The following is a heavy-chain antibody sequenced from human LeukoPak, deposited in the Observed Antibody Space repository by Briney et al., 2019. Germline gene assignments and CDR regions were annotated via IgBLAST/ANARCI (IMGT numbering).Heavy chain of an antibody. CDR2: IHAYNGNT. D-gene: IGHD6-13*01. J-gene: IGHJ6*02. CDR3: ARDQQQLAPNYYYYYGMDV. V-gene: IGHV1-18*01. Sequence: ASVKVSCKASGYTFTSYGISWVRQAPGQGLEWMGWIHAYNGNTNYAQNLQGRVTMTTDTSTSTAYMELRSLRSDDTAVYYCARDQQQLAPNYYYYYGMDVWGQGTKVTVSS. CDR1: GYTFTSYG.